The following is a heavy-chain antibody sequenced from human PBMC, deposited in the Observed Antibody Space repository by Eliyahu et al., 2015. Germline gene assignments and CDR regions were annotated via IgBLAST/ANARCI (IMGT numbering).Heavy chain of an antibody. D-gene: IGHD4-17*01. CDR2: FYDSGSN. J-gene: IGHJ4*02. CDR3: AREAHGDNSAYFDS. Sequence: QVQLQESGPGLVKPSETLSLXCXVSGAXMXGYYWSWIRQPPGKGLEWIGYFYDSGSNNYNPXXKSXVTXSGDTSRNEFSLKLDSVTAADTAVYFCAREAHGDNSAYFDSWGQGSLVTVSS. V-gene: IGHV4-59*01. CDR1: GAXMXGYY.